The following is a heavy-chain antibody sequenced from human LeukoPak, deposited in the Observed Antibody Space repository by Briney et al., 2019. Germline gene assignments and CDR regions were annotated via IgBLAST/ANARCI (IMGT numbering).Heavy chain of an antibody. J-gene: IGHJ4*02. CDR3: ARHSPTAVTLGYFDY. V-gene: IGHV4-39*01. CDR2: IYYSGST. Sequence: SETLSLTCTVSGGSISGSSYYWAWIRPPPGKGLEWIGSIYYSGSTYYNPSLTSRVTISVDTSKNQFSLKLSSVTAADTAVYYCARHSPTAVTLGYFDYWGQGTLVTVSS. CDR1: GGSISGSSYY. D-gene: IGHD4-17*01.